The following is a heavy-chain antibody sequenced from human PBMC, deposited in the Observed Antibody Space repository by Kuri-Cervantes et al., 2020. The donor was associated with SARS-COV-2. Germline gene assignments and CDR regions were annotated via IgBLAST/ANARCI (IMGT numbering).Heavy chain of an antibody. CDR2: IYYSGST. D-gene: IGHD3-16*01. J-gene: IGHJ5*02. CDR3: ARAMSTRNWFDP. CDR1: GGSISSYY. V-gene: IGHV4-59*01. Sequence: SETLSLTCTVSGGSISSYYWSWIRQPPGKGLEWIGYIYYSGSTNYNPSLKSRVTISVDTSKNQFSLKLSSVTAADTAVYYCARAMSTRNWFDPWGQGTLVTVSS.